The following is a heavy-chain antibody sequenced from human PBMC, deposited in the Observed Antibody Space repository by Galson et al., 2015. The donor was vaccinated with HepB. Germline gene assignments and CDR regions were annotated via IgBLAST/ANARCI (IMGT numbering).Heavy chain of an antibody. CDR1: GFTFSSYG. D-gene: IGHD3-9*01. V-gene: IGHV3-21*01. CDR2: ISRSSDYI. Sequence: SLRLSCAASGFTFSSYGMNWVRQAPGKGLEWVASISRSSDYIYYADSVKGRFTLSRDNAKNSLYLQTNSLRVEDTAVYYCAREYDSLSGYFAFDVWGQGTMVIASS. J-gene: IGHJ3*01. CDR3: AREYDSLSGYFAFDV.